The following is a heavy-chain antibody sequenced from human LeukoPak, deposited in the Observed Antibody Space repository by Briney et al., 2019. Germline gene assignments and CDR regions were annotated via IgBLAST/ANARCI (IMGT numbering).Heavy chain of an antibody. CDR3: RRIVVVPAALGAIDY. V-gene: IGHV4-39*01. D-gene: IGHD2-2*01. J-gene: IGHJ4*02. CDR2: IYYSGST. CDR1: GGSISSSSYY. Sequence: PSETLSLTCTVSGGSISSSSYYWGWIRQPPGKGLEWIGSIYYSGSTYYNPSLKSRVTISVDTSKNQFSLKLSSVTAADTAVYYCRRIVVVPAALGAIDYWGQGTLVTVS.